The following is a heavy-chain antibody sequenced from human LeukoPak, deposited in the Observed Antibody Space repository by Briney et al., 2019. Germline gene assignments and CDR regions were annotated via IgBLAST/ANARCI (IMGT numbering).Heavy chain of an antibody. V-gene: IGHV4-39*07. Sequence: SETLSLTCTVSGDSIRGTTYYWGWIRQSPGKGLEWIATIYHSGSTYYNPSLKSRVTMSIDTSKNQFSLILRSVTAADTAVYYCARDLEYYGSGTYEDYWGQGTLVTVSS. CDR1: GDSIRGTTYY. CDR2: IYHSGST. CDR3: ARDLEYYGSGTYEDY. D-gene: IGHD3-10*01. J-gene: IGHJ4*02.